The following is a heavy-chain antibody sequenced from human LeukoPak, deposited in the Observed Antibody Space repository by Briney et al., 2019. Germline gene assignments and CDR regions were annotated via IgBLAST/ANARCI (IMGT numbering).Heavy chain of an antibody. Sequence: ASVKVSCRASGYTFTGHYMHWVRQAPGQGPEWMGWINPNSGDTNYAQKFQDRITLTTDTSISTAYMDLNRLRSDDTAVYYCARVMWGATAFDYWGQGTLVTVSS. CDR1: GYTFTGHY. D-gene: IGHD1-26*01. CDR2: INPNSGDT. J-gene: IGHJ4*02. CDR3: ARVMWGATAFDY. V-gene: IGHV1-2*02.